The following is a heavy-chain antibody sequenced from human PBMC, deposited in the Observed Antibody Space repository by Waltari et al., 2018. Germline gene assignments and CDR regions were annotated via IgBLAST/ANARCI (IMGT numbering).Heavy chain of an antibody. J-gene: IGHJ6*02. CDR3: AIRSSRWLINGMDV. Sequence: QVQLQESGPGLVKPSETLSLTCAVSGYSISSGYYWGWIRQPPGKGLEWIGSISHSGSTYYNPSLKSRVTISVDTSKTQFSLKLSSVTAADTAVDYCAIRSSRWLINGMDVWGQGTTVTVSS. CDR1: GYSISSGYY. CDR2: ISHSGST. V-gene: IGHV4-38-2*01. D-gene: IGHD5-12*01.